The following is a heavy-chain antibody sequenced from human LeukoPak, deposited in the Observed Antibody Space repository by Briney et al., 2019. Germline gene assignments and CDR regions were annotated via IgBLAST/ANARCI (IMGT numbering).Heavy chain of an antibody. J-gene: IGHJ4*02. V-gene: IGHV4-59*12. CDR3: ARGLHSGSYYGLDY. CDR2: IYYSGST. CDR1: GGSISSYY. D-gene: IGHD1-26*01. Sequence: PSETLSLTCTVSGGSISSYYWSWIRQPPGKGLDWIGYIYYSGSTNYNPSLKSRVTMSVDTSKNQFSLKLSSVTAADTAVYYCARGLHSGSYYGLDYWGQGTLVTVSS.